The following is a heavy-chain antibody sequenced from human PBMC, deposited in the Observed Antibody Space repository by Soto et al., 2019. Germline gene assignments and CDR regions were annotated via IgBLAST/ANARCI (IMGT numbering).Heavy chain of an antibody. D-gene: IGHD2-21*02. CDR3: ARDHRTYCGGDCLLYYFDY. V-gene: IGHV3-30-3*01. CDR1: GFTFSSYA. Sequence: GGSLRLSCAASGFTFSSYAMHWVRQAPGKGLEWVAVISYDGSNKYYADSVKGRFTISRDNAKNSLYLQMNSLRAEDTAVYYCARDHRTYCGGDCLLYYFDYWGQGTLVTVSS. CDR2: ISYDGSNK. J-gene: IGHJ4*02.